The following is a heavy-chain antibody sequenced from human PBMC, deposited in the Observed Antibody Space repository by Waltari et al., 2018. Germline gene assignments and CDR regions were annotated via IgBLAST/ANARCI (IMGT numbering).Heavy chain of an antibody. J-gene: IGHJ5*02. CDR2: INHSGST. Sequence: QVQLQQWGAGLLKPSETLSLTCAVYGGSFSGYYWSWIRQPPGKGLEWIGEINHSGSTNYNPSLKSRVTISVDTSKNQFSLKLSSVTAADTAVYYCARGRGTTTPYNWFDPWGQGTLVTVSS. V-gene: IGHV4-34*01. CDR3: ARGRGTTTPYNWFDP. CDR1: GGSFSGYY. D-gene: IGHD3-16*01.